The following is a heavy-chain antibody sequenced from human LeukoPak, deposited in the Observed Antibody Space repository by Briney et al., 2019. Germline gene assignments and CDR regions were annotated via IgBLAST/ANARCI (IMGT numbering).Heavy chain of an antibody. D-gene: IGHD1-20*01. CDR2: ISSSSYI. CDR3: AKDKGITRRADY. Sequence: PGGSLRLSCAASGFTFSSYSMNWVRQAPGKGLEWVSSISSSSYIYYADSVKGRFTISRDNAKNSLYLQMNSLRAEDTAVYYCAKDKGITRRADYWGQGTLVTVSS. J-gene: IGHJ4*02. V-gene: IGHV3-21*01. CDR1: GFTFSSYS.